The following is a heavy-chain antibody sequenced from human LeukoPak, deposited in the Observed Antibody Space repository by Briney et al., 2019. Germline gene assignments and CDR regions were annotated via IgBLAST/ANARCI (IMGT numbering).Heavy chain of an antibody. D-gene: IGHD5-18*01. J-gene: IGHJ5*02. CDR1: GFTFSSYA. CDR3: ASFSDTAMATNWFDP. V-gene: IGHV3-30-3*01. Sequence: GGSLRLSCAASGFTFSSYAMHWVRQAPGKGLEWVAVISYDGSNKYYADSVKGRFTIPRDNSKNTLYLQMNSLRAEDTAVYYCASFSDTAMATNWFDPWGQGTLVTVSS. CDR2: ISYDGSNK.